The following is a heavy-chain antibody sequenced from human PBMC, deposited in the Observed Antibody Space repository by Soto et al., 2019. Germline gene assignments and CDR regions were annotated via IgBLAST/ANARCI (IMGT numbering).Heavy chain of an antibody. CDR1: GGSISSSSYY. CDR2: IYYSGST. V-gene: IGHV4-39*01. D-gene: IGHD2-15*01. CDR3: ARHGQYCSGGSCYSGLYNWFDP. J-gene: IGHJ5*02. Sequence: QLQLQESGPGLVEPSETLSLTCTVSGGSISSSSYYWGWIRQPPGKGLEWIGSIYYSGSTYYNPSLKSRVTISVDTSKNQFSLKLSSVTAADTAVYYCARHGQYCSGGSCYSGLYNWFDPWGQGTLVTVSS.